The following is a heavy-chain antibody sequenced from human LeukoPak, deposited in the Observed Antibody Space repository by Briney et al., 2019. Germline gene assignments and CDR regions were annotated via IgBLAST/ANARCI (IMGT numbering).Heavy chain of an antibody. Sequence: SETLSLTCAVYGGSFSGYYWSWIRQPPGKGLEWIGEINHSGSTYYNPSLKSRVTISVDTSKNQFSLKLSSVTAADMAVYYCARRPKYYFDYWGQGTLVTVSS. V-gene: IGHV4-34*01. J-gene: IGHJ4*02. CDR2: INHSGST. CDR3: ARRPKYYFDY. CDR1: GGSFSGYY.